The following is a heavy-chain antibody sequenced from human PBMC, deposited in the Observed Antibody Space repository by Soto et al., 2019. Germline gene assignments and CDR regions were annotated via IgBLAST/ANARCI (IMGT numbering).Heavy chain of an antibody. V-gene: IGHV4-31*03. CDR3: ARGSYYDFWSGYYTGMVGAFDI. D-gene: IGHD3-3*01. CDR1: GGSISSGGYY. J-gene: IGHJ3*02. CDR2: IYYSGST. Sequence: QVQLQESGPGLVKPSQTLSLTCTVSGGSISSGGYYWSWIRQHPGKGLEWIGYIYYSGSTYYNPSLKSRVTISVDTSKNQFSLKLSSVTAADTAVYYCARGSYYDFWSGYYTGMVGAFDIWGQGTMVTVSS.